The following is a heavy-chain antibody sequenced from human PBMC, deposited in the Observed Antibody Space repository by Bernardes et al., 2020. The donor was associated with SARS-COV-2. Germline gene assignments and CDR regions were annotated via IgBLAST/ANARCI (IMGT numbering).Heavy chain of an antibody. D-gene: IGHD3-10*01. CDR1: GGSISSYY. CDR2: IYYSGST. V-gene: IGHV4-59*01. CDR3: ARDLSHLVRRGFDL. Sequence: SETLSLTCTVSGGSISSYYWSWIRQPPGKGLEWSGYIYYSGSTNYNPSLKSRVTISVDRSQNQFSLNLSSVTPADTAVYYCARDLSHLVRRGFDLWGRGTLVTVSS. J-gene: IGHJ2*01.